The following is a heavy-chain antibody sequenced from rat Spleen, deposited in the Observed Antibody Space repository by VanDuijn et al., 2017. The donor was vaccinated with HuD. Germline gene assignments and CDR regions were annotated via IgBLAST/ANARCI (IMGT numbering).Heavy chain of an antibody. CDR1: GFTFSDYD. D-gene: IGHD2-7*01. CDR2: ISYDGGST. V-gene: IGHV5-29*01. Sequence: EVQLVESGGGLVQPGRSLNLSCAASGFTFSDYDMAWVRQAPTKGLEWVATISYDGGSTDYRDSVKGRFTISRDNAKSTLYLQMDSLRSEDTATYYCTAHGNRISRFAYWGQGTLVTVSS. CDR3: TAHGNRISRFAY. J-gene: IGHJ3*01.